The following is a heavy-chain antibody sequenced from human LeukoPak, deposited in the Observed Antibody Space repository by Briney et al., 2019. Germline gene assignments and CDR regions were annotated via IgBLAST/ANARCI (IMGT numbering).Heavy chain of an antibody. CDR1: GYTFTGFY. D-gene: IGHD5-24*01. Sequence: ASVKVSCKASGYTFTGFYIHWLRQAPGQGLQWMGWINPKSGDTNYAQKFQGRVTMTRDTSISAAYMELRSLRSDDTAVYYCARDGGEIWGHGTLVTVSS. J-gene: IGHJ4*01. CDR3: ARDGGEI. CDR2: INPKSGDT. V-gene: IGHV1-2*02.